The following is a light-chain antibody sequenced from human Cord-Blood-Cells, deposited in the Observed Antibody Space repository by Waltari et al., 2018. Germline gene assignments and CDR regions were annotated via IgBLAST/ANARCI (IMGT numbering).Light chain of an antibody. V-gene: IGLV2-14*01. J-gene: IGLJ2*01. CDR3: SSYTSSSTLV. Sequence: QSALTQPASVSGSPGRSMTISCTGTSRDVGGYNSVSWYQQHPGKATKLMIYDVSNRPSGVSNRFSGSKSGNTASLTISGLQAEDEADYYCSSYTSSSTLVFGGGTKLTVL. CDR2: DVS. CDR1: SRDVGGYNS.